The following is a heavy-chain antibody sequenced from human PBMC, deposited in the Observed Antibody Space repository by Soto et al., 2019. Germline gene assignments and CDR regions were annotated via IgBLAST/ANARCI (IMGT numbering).Heavy chain of an antibody. D-gene: IGHD2-8*01. CDR1: GLTFSDYD. Sequence: PGGSMILSCAASGLTFSDYDMSWMRQAPGKGLEWVSYISSSGTTIYYADSVKGRFTISRDNSKSTLYLQINSLRAEDTAVYYCAKTRGAMIYAISVYGMDVWGQGTTVTVSS. J-gene: IGHJ6*02. V-gene: IGHV3-11*01. CDR3: AKTRGAMIYAISVYGMDV. CDR2: ISSSGTTI.